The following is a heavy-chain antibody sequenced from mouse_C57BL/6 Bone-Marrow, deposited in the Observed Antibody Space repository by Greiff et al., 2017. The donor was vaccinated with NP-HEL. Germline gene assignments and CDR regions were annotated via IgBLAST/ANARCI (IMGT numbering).Heavy chain of an antibody. J-gene: IGHJ4*01. Sequence: EVHLVESEGGLVQPGSSMKLSCTASGFTFSDYYMAWVRQVPEKGLEWVANINYDGSSTYYLDSLQSRFIISRDNAKNILYLQMSSLQSEDTATYYCAREGGLRRRTYAMDYWGQGTSVTVSS. CDR3: AREGGLRRRTYAMDY. CDR1: GFTFSDYY. D-gene: IGHD2-4*01. V-gene: IGHV5-16*01. CDR2: INYDGSST.